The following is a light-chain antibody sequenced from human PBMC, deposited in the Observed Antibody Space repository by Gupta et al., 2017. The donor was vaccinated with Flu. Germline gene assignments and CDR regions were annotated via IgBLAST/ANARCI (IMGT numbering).Light chain of an antibody. CDR1: SSVLHNNGKND. J-gene: IGKJ4*02. CDR2: VAY. CDR3: IQALESPLT. Sequence: VTTGESSSSYSRSISSVLHNNGKNDLAWYLQKPGQSPRLLIYVAYNRASGVPDRFSGSGSGTDFTLTISSVEAEDVGVYYCIQALESPLTFGRGTKVEIK. V-gene: IGKV2-28*01.